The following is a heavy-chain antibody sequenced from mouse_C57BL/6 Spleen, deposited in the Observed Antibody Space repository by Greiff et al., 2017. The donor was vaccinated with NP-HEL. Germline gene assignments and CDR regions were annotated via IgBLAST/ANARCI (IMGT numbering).Heavy chain of an antibody. J-gene: IGHJ2*01. CDR1: GFTFSSYA. CDR2: ISDGGSYT. V-gene: IGHV5-4*01. CDR3: ARDFDGEENYYFDY. Sequence: EVQRVESGGGLVKPGGSLKLSCAASGFTFSSYAMSWVRQTPEKRLEWVATISDGGSYTYYPDNVKGRFTISRDNAKNNLYLQMSHLKSEDTAMYYCARDFDGEENYYFDYWGQGTTLTVSS.